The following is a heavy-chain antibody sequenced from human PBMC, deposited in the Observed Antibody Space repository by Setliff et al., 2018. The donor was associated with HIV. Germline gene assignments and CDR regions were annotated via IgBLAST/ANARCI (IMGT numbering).Heavy chain of an antibody. V-gene: IGHV3-53*01. CDR1: GFTFTNYA. CDR3: ARGIKWLDP. Sequence: PGGSLRLSCAASGFTFTNYAMSWVRQAPGKGLEWVYIIYSDGRTYYADSVKGRFTISRDDSKNTVYLQMHSLRVEDTAVYYCARGIKWLDPWGQGTLVTVSS. CDR2: IYSDGRT. J-gene: IGHJ5*02.